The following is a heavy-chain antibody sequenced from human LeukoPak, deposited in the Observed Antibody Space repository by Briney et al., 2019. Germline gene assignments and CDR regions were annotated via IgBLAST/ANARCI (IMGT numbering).Heavy chain of an antibody. V-gene: IGHV3-21*06. D-gene: IGHD2-8*01. CDR2: ILPTGSDR. CDR3: ATETNGRHYDY. CDR1: GLTFSTSG. J-gene: IGHJ4*02. Sequence: GGSLTLSCTASGLTFSTSGFNWVRQAPGKGLEGVASILPTGSDRHHADPIKGRFSISRDNANNFLYPQMNSLRAEDTAVYYCATETNGRHYDYWGQRTLLTVSS.